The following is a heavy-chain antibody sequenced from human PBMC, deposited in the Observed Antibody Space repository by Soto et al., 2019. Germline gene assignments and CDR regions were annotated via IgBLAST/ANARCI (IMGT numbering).Heavy chain of an antibody. CDR2: IYYSGST. J-gene: IGHJ3*02. CDR1: GGSISSGDYY. D-gene: IGHD4-17*01. V-gene: IGHV4-30-4*01. Sequence: QVQLQESGPGLVKPSQTLSLTCTVSGGSISSGDYYWSWIRQPPGKGLEWIGYIYYSGSTYYNPSLKSRVTISVDTSKNQFSLKLSSVTAADTAVYYCASTTGYGDYPVRAFDIWGQGTMVTVSS. CDR3: ASTTGYGDYPVRAFDI.